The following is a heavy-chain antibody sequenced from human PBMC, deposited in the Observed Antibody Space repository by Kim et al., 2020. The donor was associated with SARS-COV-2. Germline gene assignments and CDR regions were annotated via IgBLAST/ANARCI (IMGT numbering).Heavy chain of an antibody. J-gene: IGHJ4*01. CDR2: IWYDGSNK. Sequence: GGSLRLSCAASGFTFSSYGMHWVRQAPGKGLEWVAVIWYDGSNKYYADSVKGRFTISRENSKNTLYLQMNSLRAEDTAVYYCARALDILTGYDDYFDYW. CDR1: GFTFSSYG. D-gene: IGHD3-9*01. V-gene: IGHV3-33*01. CDR3: ARALDILTGYDDYFDY.